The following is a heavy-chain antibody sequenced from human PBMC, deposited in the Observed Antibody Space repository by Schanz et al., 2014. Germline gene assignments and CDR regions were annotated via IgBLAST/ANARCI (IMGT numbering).Heavy chain of an antibody. CDR1: GYTFTSDS. CDR3: ARDGVDAAAGGNY. CDR2: INPSGGST. D-gene: IGHD6-13*01. J-gene: IGHJ4*02. V-gene: IGHV1-46*03. Sequence: QVQLVQSGAEVKKPGASVKVSCKASGYTFTSDSMHWVRQAPGQGLEWMGMINPSGGSTTYAQKFQGGVTMTRDTSTSTVYMELSSLRTEVTAVYYCARDGVDAAAGGNYWGQGTLVTVSS.